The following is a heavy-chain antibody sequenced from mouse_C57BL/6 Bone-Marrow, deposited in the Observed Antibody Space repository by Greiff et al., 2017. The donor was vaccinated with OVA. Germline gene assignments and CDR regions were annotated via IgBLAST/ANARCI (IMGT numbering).Heavy chain of an antibody. CDR3: ARHYYGSSLYWYFDV. V-gene: IGHV5-2*01. Sequence: DVMLVESGGGLVQPGESLKLSCESNEYEFPSHDMSWVRKTPEKRLELVAAINSDGGSTYYPDTMERRFIISRDNTKKTLYLQMSSLRSEDTALYYCARHYYGSSLYWYFDVWGTGTTVTVSS. J-gene: IGHJ1*03. CDR2: INSDGGST. D-gene: IGHD1-1*01. CDR1: EYEFPSHD.